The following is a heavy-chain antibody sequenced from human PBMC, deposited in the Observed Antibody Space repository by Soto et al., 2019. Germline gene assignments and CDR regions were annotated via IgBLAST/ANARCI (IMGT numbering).Heavy chain of an antibody. CDR1: GFTFSSYW. CDR3: ARLDSSSWAFDY. Sequence: EMQLVESGGGLVQPGGSLRLSCAASGFTFSSYWMNWVRQGPGKGLVWVSRINSDGSDTSYADSVKGRFTISRDNAKNPLYLQMNSLRAEDTAVYYCARLDSSSWAFDYWGQGTLVTVSS. J-gene: IGHJ4*02. CDR2: INSDGSDT. V-gene: IGHV3-74*01. D-gene: IGHD6-13*01.